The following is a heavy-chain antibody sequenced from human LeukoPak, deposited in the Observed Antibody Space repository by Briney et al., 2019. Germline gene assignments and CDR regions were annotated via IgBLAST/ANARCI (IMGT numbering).Heavy chain of an antibody. D-gene: IGHD1-1*01. CDR1: GYSFTSYW. Sequence: GESLKISCKGSGYSFTSYWIGWVRQMPGKGLEWMGIIYPDDSDTRYSPSFQGQVTISADKSISTAYLQWSSLKASDTAMYYCARRVYLLERTDGYYFDYWGQGTLVTVSS. CDR3: ARRVYLLERTDGYYFDY. J-gene: IGHJ4*02. V-gene: IGHV5-51*01. CDR2: IYPDDSDT.